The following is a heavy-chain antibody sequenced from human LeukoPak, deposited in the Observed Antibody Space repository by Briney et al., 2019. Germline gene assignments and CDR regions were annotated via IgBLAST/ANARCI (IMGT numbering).Heavy chain of an antibody. CDR2: IRYDGSNK. Sequence: GGSLRLSCAASGFTFSSYGMHWVRQAPGKGLEWVAFIRYDGSNKYYADSVKGRFTISRDNSKNTLYLQMNSLRAEDTAVYYCAKPGSYYYDSSGYYYWGQGTLVTVSS. J-gene: IGHJ4*02. CDR1: GFTFSSYG. CDR3: AKPGSYYYDSSGYYY. V-gene: IGHV3-30*02. D-gene: IGHD3-22*01.